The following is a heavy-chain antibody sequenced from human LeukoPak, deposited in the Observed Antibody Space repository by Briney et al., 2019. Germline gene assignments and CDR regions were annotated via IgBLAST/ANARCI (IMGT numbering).Heavy chain of an antibody. CDR1: GGSISSYY. D-gene: IGHD2-21*02. J-gene: IGHJ4*02. V-gene: IGHV4-59*01. CDR2: IHYSGST. CDR3: ARDNDSCGGDCYVI. Sequence: PSETLSLTCTVSGGSISSYYWSWIRQPPGKGLEWIGFIHYSGSTNYNPSLKSRVTISVDTSKNQFSLKLSSVTAADTAVYYCARDNDSCGGDCYVIWGQGTLVTVSS.